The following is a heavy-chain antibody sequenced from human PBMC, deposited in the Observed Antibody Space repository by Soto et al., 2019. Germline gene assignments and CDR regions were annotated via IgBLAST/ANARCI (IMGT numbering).Heavy chain of an antibody. CDR1: GGTFSSYA. D-gene: IGHD2-2*01. CDR2: IIPIFGTA. Sequence: SVKVSCKASGGTFSSYAISWVRQAPGQGLEWMGGIIPIFGTANYAQKFQGRVTITADESTSTAYMELSSLRSEDTAVYYCARVNNCSSTSCYQDYYYYGMDVWGQGTTVTGLL. V-gene: IGHV1-69*13. CDR3: ARVNNCSSTSCYQDYYYYGMDV. J-gene: IGHJ6*02.